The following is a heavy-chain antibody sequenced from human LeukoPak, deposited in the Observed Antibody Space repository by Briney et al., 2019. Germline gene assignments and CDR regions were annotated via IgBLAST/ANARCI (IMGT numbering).Heavy chain of an antibody. Sequence: PSETLSLTCTVSGGSISSYYWSWIRQPPGKGLEWIGYIYYSGSTNYNPSLKSRVTISIDTSKNQFSLKLSSVTAADTAVYYCARAGVSTVTNLYFDYWGQGTLVTVSS. CDR1: GGSISSYY. D-gene: IGHD4-17*01. CDR3: ARAGVSTVTNLYFDY. CDR2: IYYSGST. J-gene: IGHJ4*02. V-gene: IGHV4-59*01.